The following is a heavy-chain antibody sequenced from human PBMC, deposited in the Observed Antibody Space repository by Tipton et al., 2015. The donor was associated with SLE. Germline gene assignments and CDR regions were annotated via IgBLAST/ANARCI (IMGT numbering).Heavy chain of an antibody. CDR2: INHSGKS. CDR1: GGAISTFY. J-gene: IGHJ6*03. V-gene: IGHV4-59*08. CDR3: ATGYGDDDFYYYYYMDV. D-gene: IGHD4-17*01. Sequence: GLVKPSETLSLTCTVSGGAISTFYWSWIRQPPGKGLEWIGEINHSGKSSYNPALKSRVTISLDTSKNQFSLNLYSATAADTAVYYCATGYGDDDFYYYYYMDVWGKGITVTVSS.